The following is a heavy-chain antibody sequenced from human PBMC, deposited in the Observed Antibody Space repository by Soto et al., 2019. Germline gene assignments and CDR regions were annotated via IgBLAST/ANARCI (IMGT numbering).Heavy chain of an antibody. Sequence: EVQLVESGGGLVKPGGSLRLSCAASGFTFSSYSMNWVRQAPGKGLEWVSSISSSSSYIYYADSVKGRFTISRDNAKNSLYLRMNSMRAEDTAVYYCARGRTYYYMVVWGKGTTVTVSS. CDR2: ISSSSSYI. V-gene: IGHV3-21*01. CDR3: ARGRTYYYMVV. J-gene: IGHJ6*03. CDR1: GFTFSSYS.